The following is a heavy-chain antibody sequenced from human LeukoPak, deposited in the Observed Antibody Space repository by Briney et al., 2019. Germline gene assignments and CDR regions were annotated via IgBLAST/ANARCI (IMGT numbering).Heavy chain of an antibody. CDR3: AKDQNILTGYYNPFDY. CDR1: GFTFSTNA. J-gene: IGHJ4*02. CDR2: ISYDGSNK. D-gene: IGHD3-9*01. Sequence: PGTSLRLSCAASGFTFSTNAIDWVRQAPDKGLEWVAVISYDGSNKYYADSVKGRFTISRDNSKNTLYLEMNSLRAEDTAVYYCAKDQNILTGYYNPFDYWGQGTLVTVSS. V-gene: IGHV3-30-3*01.